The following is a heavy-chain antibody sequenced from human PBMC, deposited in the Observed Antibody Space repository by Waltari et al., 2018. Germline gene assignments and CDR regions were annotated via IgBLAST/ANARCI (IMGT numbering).Heavy chain of an antibody. CDR2: ISSRSYR. CDR1: GFTLSTYS. Sequence: EVQLVESGGGLVKPGGSLRLSCAASGFTLSTYSMNWVRQAPGKGLEWVSSISSRSYRDYVDSVKGRFTISRDNAKNSLYRQMNSLRAEDTAVYYCGRDVYGDYVGGGGGAFDIWGQGTMVTVSS. CDR3: GRDVYGDYVGGGGGAFDI. J-gene: IGHJ3*02. D-gene: IGHD4-17*01. V-gene: IGHV3-21*01.